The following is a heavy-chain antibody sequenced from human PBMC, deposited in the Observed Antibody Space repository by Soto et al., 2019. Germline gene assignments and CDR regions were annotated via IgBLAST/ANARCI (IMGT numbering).Heavy chain of an antibody. D-gene: IGHD5-18*01. V-gene: IGHV1-2*04. Sequence: ASVKVSCKASGYTFTGYYMHWVRQAPGQGLEWMGWINPNSGGTNYAQKFQGWVTMTRDTSISTAYMELSGLRSDDTAVYYCARGGGRGDGADTAMVTAPFYYYGMDVWGQGPTVTVSS. CDR3: ARGGGRGDGADTAMVTAPFYYYGMDV. J-gene: IGHJ6*02. CDR2: INPNSGGT. CDR1: GYTFTGYY.